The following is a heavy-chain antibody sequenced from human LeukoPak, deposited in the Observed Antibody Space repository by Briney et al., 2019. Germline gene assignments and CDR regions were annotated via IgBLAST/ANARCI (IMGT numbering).Heavy chain of an antibody. CDR3: ARDGPITPRSD. CDR1: GFTFSSYS. CDR2: ISSSSSTI. D-gene: IGHD3-10*01. V-gene: IGHV3-48*04. Sequence: GGSLRLSCAASGFTFSSYSMNWVRQAPGKGLEWVSYISSSSSTIYYADSVKGRFTISRDNAKNSLYLQMNSLRAEDTAVYYCARDGPITPRSDWGQGTLVTVSS. J-gene: IGHJ4*02.